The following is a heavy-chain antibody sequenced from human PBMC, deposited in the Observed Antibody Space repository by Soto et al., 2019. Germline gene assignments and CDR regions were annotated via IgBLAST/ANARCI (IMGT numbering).Heavy chain of an antibody. CDR1: GYTFTSYG. J-gene: IGHJ5*02. CDR3: ARDAPEIIEVVPALNGGWFDP. D-gene: IGHD2-2*01. V-gene: IGHV1-18*01. CDR2: ISAYNGNT. Sequence: ASVKVSCKASGYTFTSYGISWVRQAPGQGLEWMGWISAYNGNTNYAQKLQGRVTMTTDTSTSTDYMELRSLRSDDTDVYYCARDAPEIIEVVPALNGGWFDPWGQGTLVTVSS.